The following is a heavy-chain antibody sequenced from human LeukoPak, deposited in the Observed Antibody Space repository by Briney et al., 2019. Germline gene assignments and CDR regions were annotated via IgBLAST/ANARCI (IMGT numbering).Heavy chain of an antibody. CDR2: ISDIGSI. Sequence: PSETLSLTCTVSGGSISSYYWSWIRQPPGKGLEWIAYISDIGSINYNPSLKSRVTISVDTSKNQFSLKLSSVTAADTAVYYCARGGVVSGYAVDYWGQGTLVTVSS. V-gene: IGHV4-59*12. D-gene: IGHD5-12*01. CDR3: ARGGVVSGYAVDY. J-gene: IGHJ4*02. CDR1: GGSISSYY.